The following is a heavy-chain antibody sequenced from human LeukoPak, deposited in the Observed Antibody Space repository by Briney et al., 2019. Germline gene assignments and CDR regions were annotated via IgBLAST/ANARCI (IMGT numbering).Heavy chain of an antibody. J-gene: IGHJ4*02. CDR2: IYNGRST. D-gene: IGHD6-19*01. Sequence: PSETLSLTCSASGASTSSRYWSWPRQSPGRTLEWIGHIYNGRSTKYNPSLTSRVTISVDTSKNQFSLRMTSVTAAGTAIYYCAQTTGWPGFDFWGPGALVTVSS. V-gene: IGHV4-59*08. CDR3: AQTTGWPGFDF. CDR1: GASTSSRY.